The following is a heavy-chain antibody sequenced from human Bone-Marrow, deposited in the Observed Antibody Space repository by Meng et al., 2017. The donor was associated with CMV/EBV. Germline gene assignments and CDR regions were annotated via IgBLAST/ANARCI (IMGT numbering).Heavy chain of an antibody. CDR3: AKIVSSPSVAFDI. Sequence: GESLKISCAASGFTFSDYYMSWIRQAPGKGLKWVSCISSSGGSMYYADSVKGRFTISRYNAKHSLYLQMNSLRAEDTAVYYCAKIVSSPSVAFDIWGQGTMVTVSS. J-gene: IGHJ3*02. V-gene: IGHV3-11*01. D-gene: IGHD6-13*01. CDR2: ISSSGGSM. CDR1: GFTFSDYY.